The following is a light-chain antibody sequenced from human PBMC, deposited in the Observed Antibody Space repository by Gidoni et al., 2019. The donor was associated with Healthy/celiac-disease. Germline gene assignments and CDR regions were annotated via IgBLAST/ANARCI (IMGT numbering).Light chain of an antibody. V-gene: IGKV4-1*01. CDR3: QQYYSTPPIT. CDR2: WAT. Sequence: DIVMTQSPDSLAVSLGERATINCKSSQSVLYSSNNKNYLAWYQQKPGQTPKLLIYWATTRESGVPDRFSGSGSGTDFTLTISSLQAEDVAVYYCQQYYSTPPITFGQXTRLEIK. J-gene: IGKJ5*01. CDR1: QSVLYSSNNKNY.